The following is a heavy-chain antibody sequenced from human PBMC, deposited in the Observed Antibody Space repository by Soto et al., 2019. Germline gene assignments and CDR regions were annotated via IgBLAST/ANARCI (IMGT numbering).Heavy chain of an antibody. CDR2: ISHSGST. Sequence: QVQVQQWGAGLLKPSETLSLTCAVYGGSFSGYYWSWIRQPPGKGLEWIGEISHSGSTDYNPSLKSRVTISVDTSKNQLSLKLRSVTAADTAVYYCARGHDSYGSGSYVPGVWGQGTLVTVSS. D-gene: IGHD3-10*01. V-gene: IGHV4-34*01. CDR1: GGSFSGYY. CDR3: ARGHDSYGSGSYVPGV. J-gene: IGHJ4*02.